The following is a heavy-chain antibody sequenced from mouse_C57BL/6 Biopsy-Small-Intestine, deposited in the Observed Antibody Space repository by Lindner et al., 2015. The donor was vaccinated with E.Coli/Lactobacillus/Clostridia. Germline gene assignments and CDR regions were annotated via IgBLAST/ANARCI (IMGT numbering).Heavy chain of an antibody. Sequence: VQLQESGGGLVKPGGSRKLSCAASGFTFSDYGMHWVRQAPEKGLEWVAYTSSGSSTIYYADTVKGRFTISRDNAKNTLFLQMTSLRSEDTAMYYCARLLWSPSRYFDYWGQGTTLTVSS. J-gene: IGHJ2*01. CDR3: ARLLWSPSRYFDY. CDR2: TSSGSSTI. V-gene: IGHV5-17*01. CDR1: GFTFSDYG. D-gene: IGHD2-1*01.